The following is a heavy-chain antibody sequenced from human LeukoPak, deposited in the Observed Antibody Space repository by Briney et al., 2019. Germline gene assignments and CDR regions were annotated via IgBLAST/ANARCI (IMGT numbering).Heavy chain of an antibody. CDR1: GRSISSGDYY. Sequence: NPSQTLSLTCTVSGRSISSGDYYWSWIRQPPGTGLEWILYIYYSGSTYYNPSLKSRVTISVDTSKNQFSLKLSSVTAADTAVYYCARVEVFVVVPAAIHYYYMDVWGKGTTVTVSS. D-gene: IGHD2-2*02. CDR3: ARVEVFVVVPAAIHYYYMDV. V-gene: IGHV4-30-4*08. J-gene: IGHJ6*03. CDR2: IYYSGST.